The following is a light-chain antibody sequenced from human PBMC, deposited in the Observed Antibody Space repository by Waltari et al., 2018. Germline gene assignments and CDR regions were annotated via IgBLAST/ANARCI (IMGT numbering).Light chain of an antibody. CDR2: AVS. Sequence: QSALTHPASVSGSPGHSLTLSCTGTSSDIGTYHYVPCYQQPPGKAPNLMIYAVSHRPSGVSNRFSASKSGNTASLTISGLQADDEADYYCSSYTSTDPWVFGGGTKLTVL. CDR3: SSYTSTDPWV. CDR1: SSDIGTYHY. J-gene: IGLJ3*02. V-gene: IGLV2-14*03.